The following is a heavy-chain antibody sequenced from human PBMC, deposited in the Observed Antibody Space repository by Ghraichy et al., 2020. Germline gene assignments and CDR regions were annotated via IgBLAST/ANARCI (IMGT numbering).Heavy chain of an antibody. Sequence: GESLNISCAASGFTFSSYSMNWVRQAPGKGLEWVSSISSSSSYIYYADSVKGRFTISRDNAKNSLYLQMNSLRAEDTAVYYCAREFIAAAGHLDDAFDIWGQGTMVTVSS. D-gene: IGHD6-13*01. J-gene: IGHJ3*02. V-gene: IGHV3-21*01. CDR1: GFTFSSYS. CDR2: ISSSSSYI. CDR3: AREFIAAAGHLDDAFDI.